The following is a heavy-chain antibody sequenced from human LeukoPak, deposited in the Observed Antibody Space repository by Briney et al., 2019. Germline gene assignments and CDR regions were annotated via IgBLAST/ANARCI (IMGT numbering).Heavy chain of an antibody. V-gene: IGHV3-21*01. Sequence: GGSLRLSCAASGFTFSSYSMNWVRQAPGKGLEWVSSISSSSSYIYYADSVKGRFTISRDNAKNSLYLQMNSLRAEDTAVYYCARDNGIGDYGTATHSYYYCGMDVWGQGTTVTVSS. CDR1: GFTFSSYS. CDR3: ARDNGIGDYGTATHSYYYCGMDV. CDR2: ISSSSSYI. J-gene: IGHJ6*02. D-gene: IGHD4-17*01.